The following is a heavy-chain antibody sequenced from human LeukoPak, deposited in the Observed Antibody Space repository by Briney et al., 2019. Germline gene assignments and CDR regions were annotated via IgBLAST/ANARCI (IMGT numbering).Heavy chain of an antibody. CDR2: ITYDGSNK. V-gene: IGHV3-30*18. D-gene: IGHD5-18*01. CDR1: GLTSSSYG. Sequence: GGSLRLSCAASGLTSSSYGMHWVRQAPGKGLEWVAVITYDGSNKYYAVSVKGRFTISRDNSKNTLYLQMNSLRAEDTAVYYCAKSGESWIQLLFDYWGQGTLVTVSS. CDR3: AKSGESWIQLLFDY. J-gene: IGHJ4*02.